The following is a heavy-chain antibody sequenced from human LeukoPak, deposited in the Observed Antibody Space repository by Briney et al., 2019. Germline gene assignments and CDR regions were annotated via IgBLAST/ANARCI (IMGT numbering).Heavy chain of an antibody. CDR2: ISSSGIYI. CDR1: GFTFSRFW. D-gene: IGHD6-19*01. V-gene: IGHV3-23*01. J-gene: IGHJ4*02. Sequence: GGSLRLSCAASGFTFSRFWMSWVRQAPGKGLEWVSSISSSGIYIYYADSVKGRFTISRDNSKNTVYLQMNSLRVDDTAVYYCANSKVADFHYWGQGTRVTVSS. CDR3: ANSKVADFHY.